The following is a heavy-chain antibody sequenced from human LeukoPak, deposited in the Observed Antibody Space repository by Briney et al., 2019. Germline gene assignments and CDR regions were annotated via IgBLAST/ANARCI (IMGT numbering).Heavy chain of an antibody. Sequence: ASVKVSCKASGYTFTSYYMHWVRQAPGQGLEWMGIINPSGGSTSYAQKFQGRVTMTRDMSTSTAYMELRSLRSDDTAIYYCVWSRGCIHGVCYVGSDAFDIWGQGTMVTVSS. J-gene: IGHJ3*02. V-gene: IGHV1-46*01. D-gene: IGHD2-8*01. CDR3: VWSRGCIHGVCYVGSDAFDI. CDR2: INPSGGST. CDR1: GYTFTSYY.